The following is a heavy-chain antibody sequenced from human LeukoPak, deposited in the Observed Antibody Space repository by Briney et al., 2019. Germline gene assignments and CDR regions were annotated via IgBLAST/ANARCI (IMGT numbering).Heavy chain of an antibody. CDR2: INEDGTGK. CDR3: ARDYYDTTGYYYFDY. Sequence: GGSLRLSCAASGLTFSKYWMSWVRQAPGKGLEWVAIINEDGTGKYYVDSVKGRFTISRDNAENALYLQMNSLRAEDTAVYYCARDYYDTTGYYYFDYWGQGTLVTVSS. V-gene: IGHV3-7*04. CDR1: GLTFSKYW. D-gene: IGHD3-22*01. J-gene: IGHJ4*02.